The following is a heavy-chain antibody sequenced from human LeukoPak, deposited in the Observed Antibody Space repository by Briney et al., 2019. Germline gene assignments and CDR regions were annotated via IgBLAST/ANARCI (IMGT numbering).Heavy chain of an antibody. CDR1: GFTFSSYS. V-gene: IGHV3-21*01. CDR2: ISSSSSYI. Sequence: GGSLRLSCAASGFTFSSYSMNWVRQAPGKGLEWVSSISSSSSYIYYADSVKGRFTISRDNAKNSLYLQMNSLRAEDTAVYYCARGSISYSYFYFDYWGQGTLVTVSS. J-gene: IGHJ4*02. CDR3: ARGSISYSYFYFDY. D-gene: IGHD5-18*01.